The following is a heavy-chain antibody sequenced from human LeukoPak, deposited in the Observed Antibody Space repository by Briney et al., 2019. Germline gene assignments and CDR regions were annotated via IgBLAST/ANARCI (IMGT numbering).Heavy chain of an antibody. J-gene: IGHJ4*02. D-gene: IGHD3-22*01. Sequence: GGSLRLSCAASGFTFSSYWMHWVRQAPGKGLVWVSRINSDGSSTYYADSVKGRFTISRDNSKNTLYLQMNSLRAEDTAVYYCARGYYDSSGSYYFDYWGQGTLVTVSS. V-gene: IGHV3-74*01. CDR2: INSDGSST. CDR1: GFTFSSYW. CDR3: ARGYYDSSGSYYFDY.